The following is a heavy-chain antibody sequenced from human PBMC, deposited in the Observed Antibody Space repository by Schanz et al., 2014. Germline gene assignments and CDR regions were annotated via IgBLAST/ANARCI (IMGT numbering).Heavy chain of an antibody. CDR2: INPYDDTI. CDR3: ARDGEAAAGCDY. CDR1: GYTFNNHG. J-gene: IGHJ4*02. D-gene: IGHD6-13*01. V-gene: IGHV1-18*01. Sequence: QVQLVQSGGEVKKPGASATVSCKASGYTFNNHGISWVRQAPGQGLEWMGLINPYDDTIDYAKKFQGRFTMTRDTSTTTVYMELSSLRSEDTAVYYCARDGEAAAGCDYWGQGTLVTVSS.